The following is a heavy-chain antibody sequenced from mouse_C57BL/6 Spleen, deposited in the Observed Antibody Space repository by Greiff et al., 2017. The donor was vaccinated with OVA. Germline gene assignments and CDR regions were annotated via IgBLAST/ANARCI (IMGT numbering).Heavy chain of an antibody. CDR3: ARDDYDEIDYFDY. V-gene: IGHV3-6*01. D-gene: IGHD2-4*01. CDR1: GYSITSGYY. J-gene: IGHJ2*01. Sequence: EVKLMESGPGLVKPSQSLSLTCSVTGYSITSGYYWNWIRQFPGNKLEWMGYISYDGSNNYNPSLKNRISITRDTSKNQFFLKLNSVTTEDTATYYCARDDYDEIDYFDYWGQGTTLTVSS. CDR2: ISYDGSN.